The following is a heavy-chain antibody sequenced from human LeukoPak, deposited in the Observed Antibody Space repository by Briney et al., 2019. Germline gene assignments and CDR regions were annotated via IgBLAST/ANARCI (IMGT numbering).Heavy chain of an antibody. J-gene: IGHJ3*02. CDR1: GGSISSSSYY. V-gene: IGHV4-39*01. CDR3: ARRSSENDAFDI. Sequence: SETLSLTCTVSGGSISSSSYYWGWIRQPPGKGLEWIGSIYYSGGTYYNPSLKSRVTISVDTSKNQFSLKLSSVTAADTAVYYCARRSSENDAFDIWGQGTMVTVSS. CDR2: IYYSGGT.